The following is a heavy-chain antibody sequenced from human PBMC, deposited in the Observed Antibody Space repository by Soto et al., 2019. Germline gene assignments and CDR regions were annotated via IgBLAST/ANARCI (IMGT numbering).Heavy chain of an antibody. J-gene: IGHJ4*02. CDR2: LSGRSDAT. CDR3: AKTGNQLYFSGTSYADY. CDR1: GFTFSNFA. Sequence: PGGSLRLSCAASGFTFSNFAMSWIRQAPGKGLEWVSSLSGRSDATYYTDSVQGRFTISRDNSQNTLYLQMNSLRDEDTAVYYCAKTGNQLYFSGTSYADYWGQGTLVTVSS. D-gene: IGHD3-16*01. V-gene: IGHV3-23*01.